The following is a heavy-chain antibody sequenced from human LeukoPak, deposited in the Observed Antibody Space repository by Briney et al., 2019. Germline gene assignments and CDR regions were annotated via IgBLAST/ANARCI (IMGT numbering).Heavy chain of an antibody. CDR2: ISSSSAVV. V-gene: IGHV3-48*01. D-gene: IGHD3-22*01. CDR3: ASCLTYYCDTAVYSFDL. CDR1: ELTFSSYS. J-gene: IGHJ4*02. Sequence: GGSLRLSCEASELTFSSYSMTWVRQTPGKGLEWISYISSSSAVVHYADSVKGRFTISRDNAKNSLFLQMNSLRAEYSALYYCASCLTYYCDTAVYSFDLWGQGTLVTVSS.